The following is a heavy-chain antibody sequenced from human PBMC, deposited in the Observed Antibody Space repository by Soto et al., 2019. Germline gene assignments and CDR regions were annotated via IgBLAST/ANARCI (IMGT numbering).Heavy chain of an antibody. CDR2: ISRTGGR. J-gene: IGHJ6*02. Sequence: ETLSLTCFVSGDSINNTYWWSWVRQAPEKGLEWIGEISRTGGRSYMPSLRGRITLSVDPSKNQFSLKLTSVTAADTAVYYCARAVYCTTANCWDDFHYYNIDVWGQGTAVTVSS. D-gene: IGHD2-2*01. CDR3: ARAVYCTTANCWDDFHYYNIDV. CDR1: GDSINNTYW. V-gene: IGHV4-4*02.